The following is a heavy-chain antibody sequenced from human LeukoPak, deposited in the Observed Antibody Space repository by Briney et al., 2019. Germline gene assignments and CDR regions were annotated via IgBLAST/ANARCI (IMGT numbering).Heavy chain of an antibody. CDR1: RFTFSNYW. V-gene: IGHV3-7*01. CDR2: INKDGSEN. CDR3: ARDKQVGATTGSWFAP. D-gene: IGHD1-26*01. J-gene: IGHJ5*02. Sequence: AGSLRLSSAASRFTFSNYWMSWFRQAPGKGLGGVAQINKDGSENSYEDSVKGRFTTSRDNAKTSLYLKLNTRRAKDTALYYIARDKQVGATTGSWFAPWGRGTLVTVSS.